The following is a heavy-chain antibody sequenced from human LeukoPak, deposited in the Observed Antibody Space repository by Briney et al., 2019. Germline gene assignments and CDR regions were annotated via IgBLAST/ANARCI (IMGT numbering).Heavy chain of an antibody. Sequence: ETLSLTCGVYGGPFSGYYWSWVRQPPGKGLEWVSAISGSGGSTYYADSVKGRFTISRDNSKSTLYLQMNSLRAEDTAVYYCAKDTAYSFITMIGANAFDIWGQGTMVTVSS. CDR3: AKDTAYSFITMIGANAFDI. CDR1: GGPFSGYY. D-gene: IGHD3-22*01. V-gene: IGHV3-23*01. CDR2: ISGSGGST. J-gene: IGHJ3*02.